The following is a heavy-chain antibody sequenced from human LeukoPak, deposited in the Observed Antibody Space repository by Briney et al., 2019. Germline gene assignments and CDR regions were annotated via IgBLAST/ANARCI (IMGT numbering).Heavy chain of an antibody. D-gene: IGHD1-26*01. CDR1: GFSVSSNY. Sequence: GGSLRLSCVASGFSVSSNYMAWVRRAPGKGLEWVSVLYIGGNTYYGDFVKGRFTISRDNSRNTLYLQMNSLRVDDTAVYYCARELAVGAITEYFQDWGQGTLVTVSS. CDR2: LYIGGNT. J-gene: IGHJ1*01. CDR3: ARELAVGAITEYFQD. V-gene: IGHV3-53*01.